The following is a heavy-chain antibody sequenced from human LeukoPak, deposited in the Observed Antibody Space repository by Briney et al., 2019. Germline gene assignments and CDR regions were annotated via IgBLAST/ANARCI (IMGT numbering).Heavy chain of an antibody. V-gene: IGHV1-46*01. J-gene: IGHJ4*02. D-gene: IGHD6-13*01. CDR3: ARVSSSWYGGSDY. CDR1: GFTFTSSA. Sequence: ASVKVSCKASGFTFTSSAMHWVRQAPGQGLEWMGIINPSGGSTSYAQKFQGRVTMTRDASTSTVYMELSSLRSEDTAVYYCARVSSSWYGGSDYWGQGTLVTVSS. CDR2: INPSGGST.